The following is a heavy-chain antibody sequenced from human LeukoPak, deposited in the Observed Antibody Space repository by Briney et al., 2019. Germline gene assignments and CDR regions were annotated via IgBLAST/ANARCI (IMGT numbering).Heavy chain of an antibody. J-gene: IGHJ4*02. CDR3: ARVDTAMVEY. D-gene: IGHD5-18*01. CDR1: GGSISSYY. V-gene: IGHV4-34*01. Sequence: SETLSPTCTVSGGSISSYYWSWIRQPPGKGLEWIGEINHSGSTNYNPSLKSRVTISVDTSKNQFSLKLSSVTAADTAVYYCARVDTAMVEYWGQGTLVTVSS. CDR2: INHSGST.